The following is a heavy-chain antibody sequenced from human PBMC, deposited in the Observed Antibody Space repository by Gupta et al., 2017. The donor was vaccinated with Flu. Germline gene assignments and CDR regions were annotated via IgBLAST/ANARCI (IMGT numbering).Heavy chain of an antibody. CDR2: IDPNSGAK. Sequence: QVQLVQSGAEVKEPGASVKVSCKTAGYTFTGQYMHWVRQAPGQGLEWMGWIDPNSGAKIYERRFQGRVTMTRDTSITTAYMELYSLTADDAAVYYCTRDAGTSGWEKFDDGGQGTMVTVSS. V-gene: IGHV1-2*02. CDR3: TRDAGTSGWEKFDD. CDR1: GYTFTGQY. J-gene: IGHJ4*02. D-gene: IGHD6-19*01.